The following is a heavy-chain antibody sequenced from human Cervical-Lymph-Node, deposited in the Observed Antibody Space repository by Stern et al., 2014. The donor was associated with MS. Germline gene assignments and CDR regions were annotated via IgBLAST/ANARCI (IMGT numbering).Heavy chain of an antibody. CDR2: IKQDGSEK. CDR3: ARGRDYFGP. V-gene: IGHV3-7*01. Sequence: EVQLEESGGGLAQPGGSLRLSCAASGLSFRDYWMSWVRQAPGKGLEWVAYIKQDGSEKYYLDSVKGRFNISRDNTKNSLSLQMNSLRAEDTAFYYCARGRDYFGPWGQGTLVTVSS. CDR1: GLSFRDYW. J-gene: IGHJ4*02.